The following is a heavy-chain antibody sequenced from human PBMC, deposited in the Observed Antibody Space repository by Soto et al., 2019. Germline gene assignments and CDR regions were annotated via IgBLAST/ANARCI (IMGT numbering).Heavy chain of an antibody. Sequence: QLQLQESGPGLVKPSETLSLTCTVSGGSISSSSYYWGWIRQPPGKGLEWIGNIYYSGSTYYNPSLKSRVTISADTSTNQFSLKLTSVTAADTAVYYCARRFSPPYLDYWGQGTLVTVSS. CDR1: GGSISSSSYY. V-gene: IGHV4-39*01. CDR2: IYYSGST. J-gene: IGHJ4*02. CDR3: ARRFSPPYLDY.